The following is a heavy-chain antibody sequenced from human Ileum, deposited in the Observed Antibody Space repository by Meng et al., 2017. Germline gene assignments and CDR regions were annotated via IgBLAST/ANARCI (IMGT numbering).Heavy chain of an antibody. Sequence: QVQLKESGPGLVGPSETLSLICTVSGASVTTSHYQWGWIRQPPGKGLEWIGYASTNYNPSLKSRLTISLDTSKNQVSLKLTSVTAADTAVYYCARDHWGSLDYWDQGILVTVSS. CDR2: AST. V-gene: IGHV4-61*01. J-gene: IGHJ4*02. CDR1: GASVTTSHYQ. D-gene: IGHD7-27*01. CDR3: ARDHWGSLDY.